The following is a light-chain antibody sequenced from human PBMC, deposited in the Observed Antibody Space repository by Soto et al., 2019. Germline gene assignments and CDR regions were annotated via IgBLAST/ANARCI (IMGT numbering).Light chain of an antibody. CDR1: SSNIGNNY. J-gene: IGLJ1*01. CDR3: ATWDTSLSAGRV. V-gene: IGLV1-51*02. Sequence: QSVLTQPPSVSAAPGQTVTISCSGSSSNIGNNYVSWYQQLPGAAPKLLIYETDRRPAGIPDRFSGSKSGTSATLGITGLQTADEADYYCATWDTSLSAGRVFGPGTKFTVL. CDR2: ETD.